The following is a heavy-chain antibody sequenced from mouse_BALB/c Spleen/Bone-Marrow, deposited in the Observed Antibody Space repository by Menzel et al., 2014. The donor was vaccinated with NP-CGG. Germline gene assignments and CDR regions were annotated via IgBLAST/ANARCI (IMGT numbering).Heavy chain of an antibody. CDR3: VRDSDYGYYSMDY. Sequence: VHLVESGGGLVQPKGSLKLSCAASGFTFNTYGMHWVCQAPGKGLEWIARMRSKSNDYATYYADSVKDRFIISRDDSQSMLYLQMNNLKTEDTAMYYCVRDSDYGYYSMDYWDQGTSVTVSS. V-gene: IGHV10-3*03. D-gene: IGHD2-4*01. CDR1: GFTFNTYG. J-gene: IGHJ4*01. CDR2: MRSKSNDYAT.